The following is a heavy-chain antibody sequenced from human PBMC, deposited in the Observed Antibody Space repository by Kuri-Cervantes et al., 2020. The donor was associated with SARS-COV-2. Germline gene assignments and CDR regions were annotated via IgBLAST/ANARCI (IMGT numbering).Heavy chain of an antibody. D-gene: IGHD3-22*01. CDR3: ARIRTTRYDSGGYYSDY. Sequence: SVKVSCKASGGTFSSYAISWVRQAPGQGLEWMGGIIPIFGTANYAQQFQGRVTITADESMSTAYMELSSLRSEDTAVYYCARIRTTRYDSGGYYSDYWGQGTLVTVSS. J-gene: IGHJ4*02. CDR1: GGTFSSYA. V-gene: IGHV1-69*13. CDR2: IIPIFGTA.